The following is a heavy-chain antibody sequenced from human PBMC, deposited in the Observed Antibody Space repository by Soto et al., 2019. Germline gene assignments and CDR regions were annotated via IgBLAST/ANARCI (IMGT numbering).Heavy chain of an antibody. CDR1: GFTFSSYA. CDR3: ANSRGDSYGFLDY. D-gene: IGHD5-18*01. V-gene: IGHV3-23*01. CDR2: ISGSGGST. J-gene: IGHJ4*02. Sequence: GGSLRLSCAASGFTFSSYAMSWVRQAPGKGLEWVSAISGSGGSTYYADSVKGRFTISRDNSKNTLYLQMNSLRAEDTAVYYCANSRGDSYGFLDYWGQGTLVTVSS.